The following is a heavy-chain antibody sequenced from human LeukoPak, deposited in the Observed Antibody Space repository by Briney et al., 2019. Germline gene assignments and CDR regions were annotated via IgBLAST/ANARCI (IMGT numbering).Heavy chain of an antibody. J-gene: IGHJ4*02. CDR2: ISYDGSNE. D-gene: IGHD2-2*01. Sequence: PGGSLRLSCAASGFAFSRYGLHWVRRAPGKGLEWVTLISYDGSNEYYADSVKGRFTISRDNSKNTVYLQMNSLRTEDTAVYYCAKYESPSIVVVPAAFDYWGQGTLVTVSS. CDR1: GFAFSRYG. CDR3: AKYESPSIVVVPAAFDY. V-gene: IGHV3-30*18.